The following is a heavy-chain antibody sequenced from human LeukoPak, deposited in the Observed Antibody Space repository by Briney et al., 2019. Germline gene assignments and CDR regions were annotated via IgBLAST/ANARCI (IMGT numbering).Heavy chain of an antibody. Sequence: SETLSLTCTVSGDSISSGSYYWSWIRQPAGKGLEWIGRIYTSGTTNYNPSLKSRVPISVDTSKNQFSLKLTSVTAADTAVYYCTRGHSGTYYVEFDTWGQGTLVTVSS. CDR2: IYTSGTT. D-gene: IGHD1-26*01. CDR3: TRGHSGTYYVEFDT. J-gene: IGHJ5*02. CDR1: GDSISSGSYY. V-gene: IGHV4-61*02.